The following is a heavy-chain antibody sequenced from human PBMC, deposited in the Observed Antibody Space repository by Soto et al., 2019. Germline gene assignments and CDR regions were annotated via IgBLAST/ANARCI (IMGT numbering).Heavy chain of an antibody. J-gene: IGHJ4*02. V-gene: IGHV1-18*01. CDR3: AKNGASSGYPRHFDY. D-gene: IGHD3-22*01. CDR2: INPYNGDT. Sequence: XSVKVSCKASGYTLTGYGIRLVRQAPGQGLECMGWINPYNGDTNYAQKLQGRVTLTTDTSTSTAYMELRRLRSDDTAVYYCAKNGASSGYPRHFDYWGQGILVTVSS. CDR1: GYTLTGYG.